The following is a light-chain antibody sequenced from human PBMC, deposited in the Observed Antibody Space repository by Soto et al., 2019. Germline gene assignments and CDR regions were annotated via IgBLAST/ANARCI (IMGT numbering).Light chain of an antibody. CDR1: QSVSSSY. CDR3: QQYGSLWFT. Sequence: EIVLTQSPGTLSLSPGERATLSCRASQSVSSSYLAWYQQKPGQAPRLLIYGASSRATGIPDRFSGSGSGTDFTLTISRLEPEDFAVYYGQQYGSLWFTFGPGNKVDIK. V-gene: IGKV3-20*01. J-gene: IGKJ3*01. CDR2: GAS.